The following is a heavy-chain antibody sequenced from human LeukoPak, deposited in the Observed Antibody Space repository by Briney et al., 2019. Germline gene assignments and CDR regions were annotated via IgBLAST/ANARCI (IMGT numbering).Heavy chain of an antibody. V-gene: IGHV3-48*04. D-gene: IGHD2-2*01. CDR2: ISSSSTI. Sequence: GGSLRLSCAASGFTFSSYSMNWVRQAPGKGLEWVSYISSSSTIYYADSVKGRFTISRDNAKNSLYLQMNSLRAEDTAVYYCAREVDVVPAAMVTGVTGCWFDPWGQGTLVTVSS. CDR1: GFTFSSYS. CDR3: AREVDVVPAAMVTGVTGCWFDP. J-gene: IGHJ5*02.